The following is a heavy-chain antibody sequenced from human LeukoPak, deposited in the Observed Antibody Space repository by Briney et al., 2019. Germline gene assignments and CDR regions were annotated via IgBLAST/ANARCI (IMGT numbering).Heavy chain of an antibody. V-gene: IGHV6-1*01. J-gene: IGHJ4*02. CDR1: GDSVSSNSAA. D-gene: IGHD6-6*01. Sequence: SQTLSLTCAISGDSVSSNSAAWNWIRQSTSRGLEWLGRTYYRSKWYNDYAVSVKSRIAINPDTSKNQFSLQLNSVTPEDTAVYYCARGDEEQLGHFDYWGQGTLVTVSS. CDR2: TYYRSKWYN. CDR3: ARGDEEQLGHFDY.